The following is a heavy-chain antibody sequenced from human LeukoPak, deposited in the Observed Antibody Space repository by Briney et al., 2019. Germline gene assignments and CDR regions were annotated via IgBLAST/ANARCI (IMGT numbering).Heavy chain of an antibody. CDR2: IYYSGST. CDR1: GGSISSYY. V-gene: IGHV4-59*01. D-gene: IGHD2-21*02. CDR3: ARAPSGYCGGDCYFDY. Sequence: SETLSLTCTVSGGSISSYYWSWIRQPPGKGLEWIGYIYYSGSTNYNPSLKSRVTISVDTSKNQFSLKLSSVTAADTAVYYCARAPSGYCGGDCYFDYWGQGTLVTVSS. J-gene: IGHJ4*02.